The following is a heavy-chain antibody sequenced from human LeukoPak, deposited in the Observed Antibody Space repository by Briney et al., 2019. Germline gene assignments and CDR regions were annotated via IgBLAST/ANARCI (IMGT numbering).Heavy chain of an antibody. CDR2: IYYSGST. J-gene: IGHJ4*02. CDR3: ARTQSYRRGYFDY. D-gene: IGHD3-10*01. Sequence: SETLSLTCTVSGGSISSYYWSWIRQSPGKGLEWIGYIYYSGSTNYNPSLKSRVTISVDTSKNQFSLKLSSVTAADTAVYYCARTQSYRRGYFDYWGQGTLVTVSS. V-gene: IGHV4-59*08. CDR1: GGSISSYY.